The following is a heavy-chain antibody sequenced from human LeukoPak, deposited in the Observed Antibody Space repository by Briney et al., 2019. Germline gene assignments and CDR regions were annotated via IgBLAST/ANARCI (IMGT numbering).Heavy chain of an antibody. CDR1: GIPFSDYY. J-gene: IGHJ4*02. D-gene: IGHD6-13*01. Sequence: PGGSLRLYCVVCGIPFSDYYMNWIRQTPEKGLEWISYISASSSYTDYADSVKGRFTISRDNAQNALFLQMNRLRVEDTAVYYCAAGTAADYWGQGTQVTVSS. V-gene: IGHV3-11*03. CDR3: AAGTAADY. CDR2: ISASSSYT.